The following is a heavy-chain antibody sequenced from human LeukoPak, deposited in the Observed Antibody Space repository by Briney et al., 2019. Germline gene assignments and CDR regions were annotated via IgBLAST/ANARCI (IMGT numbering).Heavy chain of an antibody. J-gene: IGHJ4*02. CDR2: ISGSGDNT. CDR3: AKTLAHVEFDY. CDR1: GFTFSSYA. V-gene: IGHV3-23*01. Sequence: GGSLRLSCAASGFTFSSYAMSWVRQVPGKGLEWVSVISGSGDNTYYADSVKGRFTISRDNSKNTLYLQMNSLRAEDTAVYYCAKTLAHVEFDYWGQGTLVTVSS.